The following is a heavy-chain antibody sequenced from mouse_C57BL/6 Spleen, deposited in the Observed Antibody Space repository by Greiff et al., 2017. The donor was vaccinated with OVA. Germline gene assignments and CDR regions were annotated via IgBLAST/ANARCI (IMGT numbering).Heavy chain of an antibody. CDR1: GYSITSGYY. D-gene: IGHD2-4*01. CDR3: AREGIYYDYLYYFDY. J-gene: IGHJ2*01. Sequence: EVHLVESGPGLVKPSQSLSLTCSVTGYSITSGYYWNWIRQFPGNKLEWMGYISYDGSNNYNPSLKNRISITRDTSKNQFFLKLNSVTTEDTATYYCAREGIYYDYLYYFDYWGQGTTLTVSS. CDR2: ISYDGSN. V-gene: IGHV3-6*01.